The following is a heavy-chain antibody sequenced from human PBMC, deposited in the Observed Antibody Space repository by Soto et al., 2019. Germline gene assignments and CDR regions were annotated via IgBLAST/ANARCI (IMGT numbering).Heavy chain of an antibody. J-gene: IGHJ4*02. CDR2: ISYDGSKK. Sequence: QVQLVESGGGVVQPGRSLTLSCAASEFTFSSYGIHWVRQAPGTGLEWVAVISYDGSKKQYADSVKGRFTISRDNSKNTLHLQMNSLRAEDTAVYYCAKDTYYYDTTGYYVFDYWGQGTLVTVSS. CDR1: EFTFSSYG. CDR3: AKDTYYYDTTGYYVFDY. D-gene: IGHD3-22*01. V-gene: IGHV3-30*18.